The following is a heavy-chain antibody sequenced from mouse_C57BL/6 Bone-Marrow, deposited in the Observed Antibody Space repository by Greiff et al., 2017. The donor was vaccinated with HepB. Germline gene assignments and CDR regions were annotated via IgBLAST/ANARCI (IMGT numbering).Heavy chain of an antibody. CDR2: ISTYYGDA. J-gene: IGHJ4*01. Sequence: VKLQESGPELVRPGVSVKISCKGSGYTFTDYAMHWVKQSHAKSLEWIGVISTYYGDASYNQKFKDKATMTVDKSSSTAYMELARLTSEDSAVYYCARSMIYYDYDDYAMDYWGQGTSVTVSS. CDR3: ARSMIYYDYDDYAMDY. V-gene: IGHV1-67*01. D-gene: IGHD2-4*01. CDR1: GYTFTDYA.